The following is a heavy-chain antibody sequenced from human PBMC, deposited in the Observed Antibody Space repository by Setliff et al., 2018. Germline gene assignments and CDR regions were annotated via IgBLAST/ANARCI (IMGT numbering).Heavy chain of an antibody. J-gene: IGHJ3*02. CDR2: ISGFNGVK. CDR1: GYIFTSSG. Sequence: ASVKVSCKGSGYIFTSSGISWVRQAPGQGLEWMGWISGFNGVKKYAQDFQDRVTMATDTSTNMAYMELRSLRSDDTAIYFCALTTLSLCSGGNCPNALDIWGQGTLVTVSS. D-gene: IGHD2-15*01. V-gene: IGHV1-18*01. CDR3: ALTTLSLCSGGNCPNALDI.